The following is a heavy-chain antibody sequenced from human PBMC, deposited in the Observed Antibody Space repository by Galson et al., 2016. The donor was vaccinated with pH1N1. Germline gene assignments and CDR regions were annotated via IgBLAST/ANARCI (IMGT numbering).Heavy chain of an antibody. CDR1: GYSISSIYF. CDR2: VWYSGNT. Sequence: ETLSLTCTVSGYSISSIYFWGWIRQPPGKGPEWLGTVWYSGNTYYNPSLQSRVTMSMHTSTNQFSLHLRSVTAADMAMYYCVRIRFNSIDSWGQGTLVTVSS. V-gene: IGHV4-38-2*02. J-gene: IGHJ4*02. CDR3: VRIRFNSIDS. D-gene: IGHD3-3*02.